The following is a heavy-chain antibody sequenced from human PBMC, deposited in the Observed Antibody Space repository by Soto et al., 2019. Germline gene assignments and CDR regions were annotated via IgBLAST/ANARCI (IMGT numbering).Heavy chain of an antibody. CDR1: GGSISSYY. Sequence: PSQTLSLTCTVCGGSISSYYWSWTRQAPGKGLEWIGYIYYSGSTNYNPSLKSRVTISVDTSKNQFSLKLSSVTAADTAVYYCARGDGNCGGDCYYPFDYWGQGTLVTVSS. CDR2: IYYSGST. V-gene: IGHV4-59*01. J-gene: IGHJ4*02. D-gene: IGHD2-21*02. CDR3: ARGDGNCGGDCYYPFDY.